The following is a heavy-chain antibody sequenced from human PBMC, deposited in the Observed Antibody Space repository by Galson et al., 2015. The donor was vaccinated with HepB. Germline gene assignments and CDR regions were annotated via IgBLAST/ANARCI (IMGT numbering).Heavy chain of an antibody. CDR3: ARRRGDGRGQHYFDY. CDR2: VYYRGGT. D-gene: IGHD2-8*01. V-gene: IGHV4-39*01. J-gene: IGHJ4*02. CDR1: GGSVSSSGDD. Sequence: TLSLTCTVSGGSVSSSGDDWGWIRQPPGKGLEWTGSVYYRGGTHANPSLTTRVTTSFDTPKNQFSLELRSVTAADTAVYFCARRRGDGRGQHYFDYWGQGTLATVSS.